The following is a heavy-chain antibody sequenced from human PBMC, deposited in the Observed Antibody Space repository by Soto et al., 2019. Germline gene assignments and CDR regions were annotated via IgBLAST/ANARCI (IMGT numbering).Heavy chain of an antibody. V-gene: IGHV4-34*01. CDR1: GVSFSGYY. J-gene: IGHJ3*02. CDR3: HGAFDI. CDR2: INHSGST. Sequence: PSETLSLTCAVYGVSFSGYYWIWIRQPPGKGLEWIGEINHSGSTNYNPSLKSRVTISVDTSKNQFSLKLSSVTAADTAVYYCHGAFDIWGQGTMVTVSS.